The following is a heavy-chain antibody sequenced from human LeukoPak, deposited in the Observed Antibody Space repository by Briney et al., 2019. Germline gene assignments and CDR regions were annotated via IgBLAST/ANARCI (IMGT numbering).Heavy chain of an antibody. D-gene: IGHD3-10*01. V-gene: IGHV3-74*01. CDR1: GFTISNYN. J-gene: IGHJ4*02. Sequence: GGSLRLSCAASGFTISNYNMNWVRQAPGKGLVWVSRINTDGSSTSYADSVKGRFTISRDNAKNTLYLQMNSLRAEDTAVYYCGYYYYNWGQGTLVTVSS. CDR3: GYYYYN. CDR2: INTDGSST.